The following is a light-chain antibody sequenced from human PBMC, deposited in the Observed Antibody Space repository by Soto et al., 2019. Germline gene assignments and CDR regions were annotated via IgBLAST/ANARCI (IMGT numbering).Light chain of an antibody. Sequence: DSHLAHAPLSISASXGSRVTSTXXASESISRWLAWYQQKPGKAPRLLIYDASSLESGVPPRFSASGSGTEFTHTISSLLPDDFANSYCQQYKPYSLALGGGTKVDIK. J-gene: IGKJ4*01. CDR1: ESISRW. CDR2: DAS. V-gene: IGKV1-5*01. CDR3: QQYKPYSLA.